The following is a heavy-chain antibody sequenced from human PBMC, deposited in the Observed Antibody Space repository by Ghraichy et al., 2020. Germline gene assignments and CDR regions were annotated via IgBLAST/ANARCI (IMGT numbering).Heavy chain of an antibody. CDR1: GFTFDDYA. D-gene: IGHD6-6*01. CDR3: AKEVGSSRGAFDI. Sequence: LTCAASGFTFDDYAMHWVRQAPGKGLEWVSGISWNSGSIGYADSVKGRFTISRDNAKNSLYLQMNSLRAEDTALYYCAKEVGSSRGAFDIWGQGTMVTVSS. J-gene: IGHJ3*02. CDR2: ISWNSGSI. V-gene: IGHV3-9*01.